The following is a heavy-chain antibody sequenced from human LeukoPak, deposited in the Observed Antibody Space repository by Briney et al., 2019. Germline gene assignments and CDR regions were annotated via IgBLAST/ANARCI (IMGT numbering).Heavy chain of an antibody. CDR1: GFTFSSYA. Sequence: GGSLRLSCAASGFTFSSYAMHWVRQAPGKGLEWVAVISYGGSNKYYADSVKGRFTISRDNSKNTLYLQMNSLRAEDTAVYYCAREWGANFDYWGQGTLVTVSS. V-gene: IGHV3-30-3*01. D-gene: IGHD3-16*01. CDR3: AREWGANFDY. J-gene: IGHJ4*02. CDR2: ISYGGSNK.